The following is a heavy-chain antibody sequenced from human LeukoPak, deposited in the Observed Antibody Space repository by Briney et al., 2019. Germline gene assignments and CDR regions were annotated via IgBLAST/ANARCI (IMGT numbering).Heavy chain of an antibody. Sequence: SETLSLSCTVSGGSISRNYWSWIRQPAGKGLEWIGRIYNSGNTNYIPSLESRGTILANTSKNQYPLKLRSVTAPDTAVYYCARGTFDSRGYYLFDYWGQGTLVTVSS. CDR1: GGSISRNY. V-gene: IGHV4-4*07. D-gene: IGHD3-22*01. CDR2: IYNSGNT. J-gene: IGHJ4*02. CDR3: ARGTFDSRGYYLFDY.